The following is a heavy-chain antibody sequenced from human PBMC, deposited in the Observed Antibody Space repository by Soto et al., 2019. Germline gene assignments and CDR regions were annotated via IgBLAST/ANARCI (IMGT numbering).Heavy chain of an antibody. CDR2: IWYDGSNQ. D-gene: IGHD6-19*01. CDR1: GFTFSSYG. CDR3: ATTDGSGWDYFDY. J-gene: IGHJ4*02. V-gene: IGHV3-33*01. Sequence: QVQLVESGGGVVQPGRSLRLSCAASGFTFSSYGMHWVRQAPGKGLEWVAVIWYDGSNQYYADAVKGRFTISRNNSKNPQYLQLNSLRAEDTAVYYGATTDGSGWDYFDYWGQGTLVTVSS.